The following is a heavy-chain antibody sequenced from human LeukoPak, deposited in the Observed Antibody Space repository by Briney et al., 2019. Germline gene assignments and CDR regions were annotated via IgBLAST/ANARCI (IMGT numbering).Heavy chain of an antibody. D-gene: IGHD1-14*01. V-gene: IGHV4-39*01. J-gene: IGHJ6*02. CDR2: IYYSGST. Sequence: PSETLSLTCTVSGGSISSSSYYWGWIRQPPGKGLGWIGSIYYSGSTYYNPSLKSRVTISVDTSKNQFSLKLSSVTAADTAVYYCARQTGISHYYYGMDVWGQGTTVTVSS. CDR1: GGSISSSSYY. CDR3: ARQTGISHYYYGMDV.